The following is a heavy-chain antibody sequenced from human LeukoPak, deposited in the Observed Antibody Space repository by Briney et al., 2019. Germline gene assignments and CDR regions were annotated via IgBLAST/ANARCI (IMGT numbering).Heavy chain of an antibody. CDR3: ASLGSGSYYGDAFDI. CDR2: ISYDGSNK. Sequence: PGRSLTLSCAASGFTFSSYAMHWVRQAPGKGLEWVAVISYDGSNKYYADSVKGRFTISRDNSKNTLYLQMNSLRAEDTAVYYCASLGSGSYYGDAFDIWGQGTMVTVSS. V-gene: IGHV3-30*04. J-gene: IGHJ3*02. D-gene: IGHD3-10*01. CDR1: GFTFSSYA.